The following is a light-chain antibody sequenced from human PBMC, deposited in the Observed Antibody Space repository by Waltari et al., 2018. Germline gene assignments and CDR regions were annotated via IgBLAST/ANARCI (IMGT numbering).Light chain of an antibody. CDR3: QQYYSRRT. V-gene: IGKV4-1*01. J-gene: IGKJ1*01. Sequence: DIVMTQSPDSLAVSLGERVTIHCRSSQSLLYTSNDKNYVAWYQQKPGQPPKLRFYWASTRHSGVPDRFSGSGSATDFTLTISSLQAEDVAVYYCQQYYSRRTFGQGTRVEIK. CDR2: WAS. CDR1: QSLLYTSNDKNY.